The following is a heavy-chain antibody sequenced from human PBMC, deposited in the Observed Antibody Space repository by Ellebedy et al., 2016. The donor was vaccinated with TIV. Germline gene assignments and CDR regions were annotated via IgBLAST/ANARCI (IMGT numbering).Heavy chain of an antibody. J-gene: IGHJ2*01. CDR1: GITFSDYY. CDR2: ISGSSDFT. V-gene: IGHV3-11*06. CDR3: ARDRSPVAGSRRYFDL. D-gene: IGHD6-19*01. Sequence: GESLKISCAASGITFSDYYMAWIRQAPGKGLEWVSYISGSSDFTNYADSVKGRFTISRDNAKNSLYLQMNSLRAEDTAVYYCARDRSPVAGSRRYFDLWGRGTLVTVSS.